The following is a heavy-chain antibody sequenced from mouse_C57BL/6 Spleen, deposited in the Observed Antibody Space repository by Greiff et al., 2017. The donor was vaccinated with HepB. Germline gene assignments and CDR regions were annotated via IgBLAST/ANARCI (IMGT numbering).Heavy chain of an antibody. J-gene: IGHJ2*01. Sequence: VQGVESGPGLVQPSQSLSITCTVSGFSLTSYGVHWVRQSPGKGLEWLGVIWSGGSTDYNAAFISSLSISKDNSKSQVFFKMNSLQADDTAIYYCAGTGGALDYWGQGTTLTVSS. CDR1: GFSLTSYG. CDR2: IWSGGST. D-gene: IGHD4-1*01. V-gene: IGHV2-2*01. CDR3: AGTGGALDY.